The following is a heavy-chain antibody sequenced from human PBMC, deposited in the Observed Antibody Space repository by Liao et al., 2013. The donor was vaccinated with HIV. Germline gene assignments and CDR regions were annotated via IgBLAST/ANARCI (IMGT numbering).Heavy chain of an antibody. CDR1: GGSISSSSYY. V-gene: IGHV4-39*07. Sequence: QLQLQESGPGLVKPSETLSLTCTVSGGSISSSSYYWGWIRQPPGKGLEWIGSIYYTGTTYYNPSLKSRVTISVDTSKNHFSLKLSSVTAADTAVYYCARPREGTGPYDAFDIWGQGTMVTVSS. CDR2: IYYTGTT. J-gene: IGHJ3*02. D-gene: IGHD7-27*01. CDR3: ARPREGTGPYDAFDI.